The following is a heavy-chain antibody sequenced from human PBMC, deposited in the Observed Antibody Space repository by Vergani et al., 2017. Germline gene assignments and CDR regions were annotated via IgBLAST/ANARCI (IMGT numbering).Heavy chain of an antibody. Sequence: QVQLQESGPGLVKPSQTLSLTCTVSGASMSSVGYYWTWIRQSAGKRLEWIGDILGSGTANYNPSFQGRVSMSVATSKNQFSLTLSSVNATDTAVYYCARHISYYSRQIGAGFGHWGQGILVTVSS. CDR1: GASMSSVGYY. CDR2: ILGSGTA. D-gene: IGHD2-21*01. J-gene: IGHJ4*02. CDR3: ARHISYYSRQIGAGFGH. V-gene: IGHV4-61*02.